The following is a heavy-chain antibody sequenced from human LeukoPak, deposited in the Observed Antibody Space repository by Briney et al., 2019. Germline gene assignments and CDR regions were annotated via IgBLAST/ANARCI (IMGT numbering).Heavy chain of an antibody. CDR1: GFSITSGTFF. CDR2: LSSSVGT. J-gene: IGHJ1*01. V-gene: IGHV4-61*02. Sequence: SETLSLTCDVSGFSITSGTFFWSWIRQSAGKGLEWIGRLSSSVGTTDNPSLQNRVTISRDTSQNQFFFTLTSVAAADTALYYCKRGTSWFFTHWGQGILVTVSS. D-gene: IGHD6-13*01. CDR3: KRGTSWFFTH.